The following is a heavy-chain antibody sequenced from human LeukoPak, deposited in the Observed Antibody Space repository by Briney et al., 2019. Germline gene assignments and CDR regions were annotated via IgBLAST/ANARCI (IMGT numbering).Heavy chain of an antibody. D-gene: IGHD3-22*01. J-gene: IGHJ4*02. CDR3: GRTWIEVWTPDFDY. Sequence: APVKVTCKASGYTFSAYNIHWVRQAPGHGLEWMGRINCNSGDTKYAQKLQGRVTMTRDTSMSTVYMELTGLRSDDTAVFFCGRTWIEVWTPDFDYWGQGTLVTVSS. CDR1: GYTFSAYN. V-gene: IGHV1-2*02. CDR2: INCNSGDT.